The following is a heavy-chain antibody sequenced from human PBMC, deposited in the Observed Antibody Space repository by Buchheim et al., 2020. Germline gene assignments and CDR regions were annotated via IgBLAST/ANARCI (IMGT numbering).Heavy chain of an antibody. CDR2: MYNSGST. J-gene: IGHJ4*02. CDR3: ARGTPRYYFDF. CDR1: GDSMERGGFY. V-gene: IGHV4-31*03. D-gene: IGHD3-10*01. Sequence: QVQLQESGPGLVKPSQTLSLTCTVSGDSMERGGFYWNWIRQHPGMGLEFIGYMYNSGSTYFNPSLRSRVTISADTSMKQFSLKLSSVTAADTAVYFCARGTPRYYFDFWGQGTL.